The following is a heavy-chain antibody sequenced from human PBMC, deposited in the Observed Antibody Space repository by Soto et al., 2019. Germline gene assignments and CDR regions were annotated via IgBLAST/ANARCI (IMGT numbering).Heavy chain of an antibody. J-gene: IGHJ6*03. CDR3: AIGNRDVLRFLEWSQYNYYYMDV. CDR2: INPSGGST. V-gene: IGHV1-46*03. D-gene: IGHD3-3*01. Sequence: ASVKVSCKASGRTFSSYAISWVRQAPGQGLEWMGIINPSGGSTSYAQKFQGRVTMTRDTSTSTVYMELSSLRSEDTAVYYCAIGNRDVLRFLEWSQYNYYYMDVWGKGTTVTVSS. CDR1: GRTFSSYA.